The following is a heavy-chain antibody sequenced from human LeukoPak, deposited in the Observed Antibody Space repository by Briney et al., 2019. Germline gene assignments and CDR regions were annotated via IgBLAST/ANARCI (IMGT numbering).Heavy chain of an antibody. D-gene: IGHD2-21*02. CDR3: AKVAYCGGDCYSTQYFQH. CDR1: GSTFDDYA. J-gene: IGHJ1*01. CDR2: ISWNSGSI. V-gene: IGHV3-9*01. Sequence: GRSLRLSCAASGSTFDDYAMHWVRQAPGKGLEWVSGISWNSGSIGYADSVKGRFTISRDNAKNSLYLQMSSLRAEDTALYYCAKVAYCGGDCYSTQYFQHWGQGTLVTVSS.